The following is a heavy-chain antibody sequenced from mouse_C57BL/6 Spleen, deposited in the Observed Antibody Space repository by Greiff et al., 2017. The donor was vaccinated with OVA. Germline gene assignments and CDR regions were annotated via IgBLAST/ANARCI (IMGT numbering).Heavy chain of an antibody. V-gene: IGHV7-1*01. CDR1: GFTFSDFY. CDR2: SRNKANDYTT. CDR3: ARTYYYGSSYVAWFAY. Sequence: EVMLVESGGGLVQSGRSLRLSCATSGFTFSDFYMEWVRQAPGKGLEWIAASRNKANDYTTEYSASVKGRFIVSRDTSQSILYLQMNALRAEDTAIYYCARTYYYGSSYVAWFAYWGQGTLVTVSA. J-gene: IGHJ3*01. D-gene: IGHD1-1*01.